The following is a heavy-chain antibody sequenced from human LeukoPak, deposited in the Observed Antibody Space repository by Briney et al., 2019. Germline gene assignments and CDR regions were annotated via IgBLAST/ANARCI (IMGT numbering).Heavy chain of an antibody. CDR1: GFTLRNYA. CDR2: ISAGALRT. V-gene: IGHV3-23*01. J-gene: IGHJ4*02. D-gene: IGHD2-8*01. CDR3: AKYATRETCFGDY. Sequence: GGSLRPSCAASGFTLRNYAMAWVRQAPGHGLEWFSGISAGALRTYYTDSAPGRFTISKDNSENTTYLHMNSLRAADPTFYYCAKYATRETCFGDYWGQGPLIAASS.